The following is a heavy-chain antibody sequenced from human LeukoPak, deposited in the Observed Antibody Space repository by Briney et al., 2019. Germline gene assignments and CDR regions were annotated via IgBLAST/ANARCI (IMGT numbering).Heavy chain of an antibody. J-gene: IGHJ4*02. CDR1: GGSISSYY. Sequence: SETLSLTCTVSGGSISSYYWSWIRQPPGKGLEWIGYIYYSGSTNYKPSPKSRVTISVDTSKNQFSLKLSSVTAADTAVYYCARDNYYGSGSHGYDYWGQGTLVTVSS. CDR3: ARDNYYGSGSHGYDY. CDR2: IYYSGST. V-gene: IGHV4-59*01. D-gene: IGHD3-10*01.